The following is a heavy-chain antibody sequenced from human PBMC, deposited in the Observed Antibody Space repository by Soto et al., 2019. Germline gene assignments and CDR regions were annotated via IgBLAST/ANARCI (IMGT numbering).Heavy chain of an antibody. Sequence: QVQLVESGGGVVQPGRSLRLSCAASGFTFSSYGMHWVRQAPGKGLEWVAGISYDGSNKYYADSVKGRFTISRDNSKNTLYLQMYSLRAEDTAVYYCAKPDFDWLSRITYWYFDLWGRGTLVTVCS. J-gene: IGHJ2*01. V-gene: IGHV3-30*18. CDR1: GFTFSSYG. D-gene: IGHD3-9*01. CDR3: AKPDFDWLSRITYWYFDL. CDR2: ISYDGSNK.